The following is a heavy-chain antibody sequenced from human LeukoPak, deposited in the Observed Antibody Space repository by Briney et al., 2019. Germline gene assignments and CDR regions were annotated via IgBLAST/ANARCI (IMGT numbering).Heavy chain of an antibody. D-gene: IGHD3-22*01. V-gene: IGHV3-23*01. CDR3: AKRGVVIRVILVGFHKEAYYFDS. J-gene: IGHJ4*02. CDR1: GITLSNYG. CDR2: ISGSGGST. Sequence: GGSLRLSCAVSGITLSNYGMSWVRQAPGKGLEWVAGISGSGGSTNYADSVKGRFTISRDNRKNTLYLQMNSLRVEHTAVYFCAKRGVVIRVILVGFHKEAYYFDSWGQGALVTVSS.